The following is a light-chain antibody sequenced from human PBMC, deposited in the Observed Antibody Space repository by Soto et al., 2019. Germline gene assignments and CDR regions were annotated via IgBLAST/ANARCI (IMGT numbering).Light chain of an antibody. J-gene: IGLJ3*02. CDR3: AAWDDRLKAGV. CDR1: NSNIGTNI. CDR2: SNS. V-gene: IGLV1-44*01. Sequence: QSVLTQPPSASGPPGQRVPISCSGSNSNIGTNIVNWYQQLPGTAPKLLIYSNSQRPSGVPDRISGSKSGTSASLAISGLQSEEEADYYCAAWDDRLKAGVFGGGTKLTVL.